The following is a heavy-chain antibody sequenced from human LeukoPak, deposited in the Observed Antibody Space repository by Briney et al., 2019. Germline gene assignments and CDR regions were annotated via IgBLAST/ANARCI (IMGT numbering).Heavy chain of an antibody. CDR2: IYSGDNT. Sequence: GGSQRLSCAASGFTVSNNYMSWVRQAPGKGLEWVSVIYSGDNTYYVESVKGRFTISRDNSKNTLFLQMNRLRAEDTAVYYCAGRRVLDASFDYWGQGTLVTVSS. CDR1: GFTVSNNY. J-gene: IGHJ4*02. CDR3: AGRRVLDASFDY. V-gene: IGHV3-66*02. D-gene: IGHD3-16*01.